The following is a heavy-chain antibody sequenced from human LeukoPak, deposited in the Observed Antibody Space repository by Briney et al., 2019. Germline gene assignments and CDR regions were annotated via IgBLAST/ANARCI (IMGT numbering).Heavy chain of an antibody. CDR2: ISAYNGNT. Sequence: ASVKVSCKASGYTFTSYGISWVRQAPGQGLEWMGWISAYNGNTNYAQKLQGRVTMTTDTSTSTAYMELRSLGSDDTAVYYCARDSLLWFGELLVTTHYYFDYWGQGTLVTVSS. V-gene: IGHV1-18*04. D-gene: IGHD3-10*01. CDR1: GYTFTSYG. CDR3: ARDSLLWFGELLVTTHYYFDY. J-gene: IGHJ4*02.